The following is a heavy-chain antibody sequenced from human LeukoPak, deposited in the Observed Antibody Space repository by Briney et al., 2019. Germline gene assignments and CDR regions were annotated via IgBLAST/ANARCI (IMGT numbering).Heavy chain of an antibody. V-gene: IGHV1-18*01. Sequence: GASVKVSCKASGYTLTSYGISWVRRAPGQGLEWMGWISGYNGNTHYAHNLQGRVTMTTDTSTSTAYMELRSLRSDDTAVYYCARDEARYSSGYYPNWFDPWGQGTLVTVSS. J-gene: IGHJ5*02. CDR3: ARDEARYSSGYYPNWFDP. CDR1: GYTLTSYG. D-gene: IGHD3-22*01. CDR2: ISGYNGNT.